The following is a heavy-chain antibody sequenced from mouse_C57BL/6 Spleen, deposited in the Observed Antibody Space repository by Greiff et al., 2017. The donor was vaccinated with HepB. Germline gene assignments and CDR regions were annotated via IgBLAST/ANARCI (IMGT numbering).Heavy chain of an antibody. J-gene: IGHJ2*01. CDR3: ARHLPTTVVGNYFDY. Sequence: QVQLQQSGAELVKPGASVKLSCKASGYTFTSYWMHWVKQRPGRGLEWIGRIDPNSGGTKYNEKFKSKATLTVDKPSSTAYMQLSSLTSEDSAVYYCARHLPTTVVGNYFDYWGQGTTLTVSS. CDR1: GYTFTSYW. V-gene: IGHV1-72*01. D-gene: IGHD1-1*01. CDR2: IDPNSGGT.